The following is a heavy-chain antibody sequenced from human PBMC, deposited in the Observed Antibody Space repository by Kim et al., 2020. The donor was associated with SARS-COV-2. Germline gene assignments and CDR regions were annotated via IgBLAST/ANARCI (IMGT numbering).Heavy chain of an antibody. D-gene: IGHD2-21*02. Sequence: SVKVSCKASGGTFSSYAISWVRQAPGQGLEWMGGIIPIFGTANYAQKFQGRVTITADESTSTAYMELSSLRSEDTAVYYCARDGAYCGGDCYYGGGAYWGQRTLVTVSS. CDR1: GGTFSSYA. J-gene: IGHJ4*02. CDR2: IIPIFGTA. V-gene: IGHV1-69*13. CDR3: ARDGAYCGGDCYYGGGAY.